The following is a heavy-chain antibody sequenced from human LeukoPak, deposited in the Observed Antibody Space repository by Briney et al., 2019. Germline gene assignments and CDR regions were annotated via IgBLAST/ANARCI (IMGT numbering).Heavy chain of an antibody. D-gene: IGHD2-2*01. J-gene: IGHJ5*02. CDR2: INPSGGST. Sequence: ASVKVSCKASGYTFTTYYMHWVRQAPGQGLEWMGIINPSGGSTSYAQKFQGGVTMTRDTSTSTIYMELSSLRSEDTAAYYCARDGRYCGSTSCRLNWFDPWGQGTLVTVSS. CDR1: GYTFTTYY. V-gene: IGHV1-46*01. CDR3: ARDGRYCGSTSCRLNWFDP.